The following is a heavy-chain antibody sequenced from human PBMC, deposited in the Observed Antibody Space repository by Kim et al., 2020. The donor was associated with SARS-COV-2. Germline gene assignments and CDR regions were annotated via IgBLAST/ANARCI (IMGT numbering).Heavy chain of an antibody. Sequence: GGSLRLSCAASGFTFSNAWMSWVRQAPGKGLEWVGRIKSKTDGGTTDYAPPVKGRFTISRDDSKNTLYLQMNSLKTEDTAVYYCTADGYSSSWTWGSYYYYGMDVWGQGTTVTVSS. CDR1: GFTFSNAW. J-gene: IGHJ6*02. D-gene: IGHD6-13*01. CDR2: IKSKTDGGTT. CDR3: TADGYSSSWTWGSYYYYGMDV. V-gene: IGHV3-15*01.